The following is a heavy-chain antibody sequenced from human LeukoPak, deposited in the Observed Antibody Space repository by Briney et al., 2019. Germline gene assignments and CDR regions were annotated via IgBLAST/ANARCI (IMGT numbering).Heavy chain of an antibody. CDR3: ARDPYSGGYGSYYYYYMDV. D-gene: IGHD1-26*01. CDR1: GFTFSSYG. J-gene: IGHJ6*03. CDR2: IRYDGSNK. Sequence: GGSLRLSCAASGFTFSSYGMHWVRQAPGKGLEWVAYIRYDGSNKYYADSVKGRFTISRDISKNTLYLQMNSLRAEDTAVYYCARDPYSGGYGSYYYYYMDVWGKGTTVTISS. V-gene: IGHV3-30*02.